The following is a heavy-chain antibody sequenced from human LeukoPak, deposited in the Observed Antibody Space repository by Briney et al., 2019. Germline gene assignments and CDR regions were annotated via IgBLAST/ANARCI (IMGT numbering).Heavy chain of an antibody. D-gene: IGHD2/OR15-2a*01. CDR3: AKDSKHYSMDV. Sequence: PGESLRLSCAVSGFTFSDYAMHWVRQAPGKGLEWVALLQYDGNNKYYVDSVKGRFTISRDISKNTLYLQMNSLRPDDTAVYYCAKDSKHYSMDVWGQGTTVTVS. CDR2: LQYDGNNK. CDR1: GFTFSDYA. V-gene: IGHV3-30*02. J-gene: IGHJ6*02.